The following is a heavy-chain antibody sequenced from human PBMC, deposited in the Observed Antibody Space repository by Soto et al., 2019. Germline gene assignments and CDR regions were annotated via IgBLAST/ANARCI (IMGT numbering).Heavy chain of an antibody. V-gene: IGHV3-30-3*01. D-gene: IGHD6-13*01. CDR1: GFTFRSYA. CDR3: GISSKWGGSWPQFYSGMDV. Sequence: QVQLVASGGGGVQPGGSGRLSCAASGFTFRSYALHWVRQAPGKGLEWVAVISYDGTNKYFADSVKGRFTISRDNSNNTLYLQMNTLRAEYTAVYYCGISSKWGGSWPQFYSGMDVWGQGTRVTVSS. CDR2: ISYDGTNK. J-gene: IGHJ6*02.